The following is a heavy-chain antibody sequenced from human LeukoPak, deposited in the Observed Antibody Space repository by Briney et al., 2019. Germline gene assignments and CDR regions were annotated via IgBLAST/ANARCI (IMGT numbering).Heavy chain of an antibody. D-gene: IGHD6-13*01. Sequence: SETLSLTCTVSGGSISSSSYYWGWIRQPPGKGLEWIGSLYYSGSTYYNLSLKSRVTISVDTSKNQFSLKMSSVTAADTAVYYCARLSGDSTVYSSTWYPDSWGQGTLVTVSS. CDR2: LYYSGST. J-gene: IGHJ4*02. CDR1: GGSISSSSYY. V-gene: IGHV4-39*01. CDR3: ARLSGDSTVYSSTWYPDS.